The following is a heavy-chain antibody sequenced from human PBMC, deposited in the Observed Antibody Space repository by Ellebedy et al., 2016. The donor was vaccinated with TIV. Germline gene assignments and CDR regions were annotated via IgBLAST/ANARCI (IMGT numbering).Heavy chain of an antibody. CDR2: IWHDGSNK. Sequence: GGSLRLXXAASGFTFSTYFMHWVRQVPGKGLEWVALIWHDGSNKHYADSVKGRFTISRDNSKNILFLQMNSLRAEDTAVYYCAREEFGTSFDYWGQGPLVTVSS. D-gene: IGHD3-10*01. CDR1: GFTFSTYF. J-gene: IGHJ4*02. V-gene: IGHV3-33*01. CDR3: AREEFGTSFDY.